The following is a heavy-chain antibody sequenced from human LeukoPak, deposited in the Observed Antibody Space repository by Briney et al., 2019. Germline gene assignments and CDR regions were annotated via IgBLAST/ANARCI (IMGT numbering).Heavy chain of an antibody. D-gene: IGHD2-15*01. CDR3: AKVTGPYCSGGSCYGDDAFGI. CDR1: GFTFSSYA. Sequence: GGSLRLSCAASGFTFSSYAMSWVRQAPGKGLEWVSAISGSGGSTYYADSVKGRFTISRDNSKNTLYLQMNSLRAEDTAVYYCAKVTGPYCSGGSCYGDDAFGIWGQGTMVTVSS. J-gene: IGHJ3*02. V-gene: IGHV3-23*01. CDR2: ISGSGGST.